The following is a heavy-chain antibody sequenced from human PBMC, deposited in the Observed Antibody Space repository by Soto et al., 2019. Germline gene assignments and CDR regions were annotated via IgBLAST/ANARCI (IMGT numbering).Heavy chain of an antibody. D-gene: IGHD5-12*01. CDR3: ARVLGSGYPYFYYGMDV. CDR1: GFTFSNYW. Sequence: GSLRLSCAASGFTFSNYWMHWVRQTPGKGLVWVSHINSDGSSTTYADSVKGRFTTSRDNAQNTLYLQMNSLRAEDSALYYCARVLGSGYPYFYYGMDVWGQGTTVTVSS. J-gene: IGHJ6*02. V-gene: IGHV3-74*03. CDR2: INSDGSST.